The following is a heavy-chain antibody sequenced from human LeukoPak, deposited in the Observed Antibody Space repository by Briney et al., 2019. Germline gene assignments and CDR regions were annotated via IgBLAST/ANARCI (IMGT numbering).Heavy chain of an antibody. Sequence: PSETLSLTCAVYGGSFSGYYWSWMRQPPGKGLEWIGEINHSGSTNYNPSLKSRVTISVDTSKNQFSLKLSSVTAADTAVYYCARVKGRLLGAYYYGSGRHNWFDPWGQGTLVTVSS. D-gene: IGHD3-10*01. CDR3: ARVKGRLLGAYYYGSGRHNWFDP. V-gene: IGHV4-34*01. CDR2: INHSGST. J-gene: IGHJ5*02. CDR1: GGSFSGYY.